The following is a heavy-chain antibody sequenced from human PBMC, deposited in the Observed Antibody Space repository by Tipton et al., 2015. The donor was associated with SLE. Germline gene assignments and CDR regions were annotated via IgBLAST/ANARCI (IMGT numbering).Heavy chain of an antibody. D-gene: IGHD5-12*01. V-gene: IGHV4-59*11. Sequence: TLSLTCTVSGGSISSHYWSWIRQPPGKGLAWIGYIYYRGSTNSNPSLKSRVTISVDTSKNQFSLKLSSVTAADTAVYYCARGEWLRPYYFDYWGQGTLVTVSS. CDR3: ARGEWLRPYYFDY. J-gene: IGHJ4*02. CDR1: GGSISSHY. CDR2: IYYRGST.